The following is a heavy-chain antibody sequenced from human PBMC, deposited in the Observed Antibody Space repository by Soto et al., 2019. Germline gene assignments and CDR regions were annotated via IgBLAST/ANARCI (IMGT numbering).Heavy chain of an antibody. D-gene: IGHD3-10*01. CDR2: IYTSGST. V-gene: IGHV4-4*07. CDR1: GGSISSYY. Sequence: QVQLQESGPGLVKPSETLSLTCTVSGGSISSYYWSWIRQPAGKGLEWIGRIYTSGSTNYNPSLKSRVTMSVDTSKNQFSLKLSSVTAADTAVYYCARDRRGDSGSYYTPYYFDYWGQGTLVTVSS. J-gene: IGHJ4*02. CDR3: ARDRRGDSGSYYTPYYFDY.